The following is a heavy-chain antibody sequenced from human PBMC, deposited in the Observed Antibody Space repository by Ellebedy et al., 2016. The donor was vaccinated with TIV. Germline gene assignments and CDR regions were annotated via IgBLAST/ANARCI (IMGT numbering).Heavy chain of an antibody. D-gene: IGHD4-17*01. CDR3: ARTGYGDYGDDDFDI. CDR1: GGPFSSYY. J-gene: IGHJ3*02. CDR2: IYTSGST. Sequence: MPAETLSLTWAVSGGPFSSYYWRGIRQPAGKGLEWIGRIYTSGSTNYNPSLKSRVTMSVDTSKNQFSLKLSSVTAADPAVYYCARTGYGDYGDDDFDIWGQGTMVTVSS. V-gene: IGHV4-4*07.